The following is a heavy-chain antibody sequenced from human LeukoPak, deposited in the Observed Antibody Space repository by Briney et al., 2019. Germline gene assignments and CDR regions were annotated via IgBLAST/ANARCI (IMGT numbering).Heavy chain of an antibody. CDR3: ARDSLVSGDH. V-gene: IGHV1-2*06. J-gene: IGHJ4*02. D-gene: IGHD6-6*01. Sequence: ASVKISCQASGYTFTGYYIHWVRQAPGQGLEWVGRIDLKSGGASYAQKFRGRVTMTGDTSITTAYMELTRLESDDTAVYYCARDSLVSGDHWGQGTLVAVSS. CDR2: IDLKSGGA. CDR1: GYTFTGYY.